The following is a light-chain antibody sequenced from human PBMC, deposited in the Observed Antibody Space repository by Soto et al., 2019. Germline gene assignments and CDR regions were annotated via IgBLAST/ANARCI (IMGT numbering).Light chain of an antibody. CDR3: QQYGSSHIT. Sequence: EIVLTQSPGTLSLSPGERATLSCRASQSVSSSYLAWYQQKPGQAPRLLIYGASSRATGIPDRFSGSGSGTDFTLTISRLEPEDFAVYDCQQYGSSHITFGGGTKVEIK. CDR1: QSVSSSY. V-gene: IGKV3-20*01. CDR2: GAS. J-gene: IGKJ4*01.